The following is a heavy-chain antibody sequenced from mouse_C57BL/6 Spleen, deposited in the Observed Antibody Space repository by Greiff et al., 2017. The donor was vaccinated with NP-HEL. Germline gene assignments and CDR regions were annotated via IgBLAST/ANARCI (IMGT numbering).Heavy chain of an antibody. D-gene: IGHD1-1*01. V-gene: IGHV1-15*01. CDR2: IDPETGGT. Sequence: VQLQQPGAELVKPGASVKLSCKASGYTFTSYWMHWVKQTPVHGLEWIGAIDPETGGTAYNQKFKGKAILTADKSSSTAYMELRSLTSEDSAVYYCTRTGGSEYFDVWGTGTTVTVSS. CDR1: GYTFTSYW. CDR3: TRTGGSEYFDV. J-gene: IGHJ1*03.